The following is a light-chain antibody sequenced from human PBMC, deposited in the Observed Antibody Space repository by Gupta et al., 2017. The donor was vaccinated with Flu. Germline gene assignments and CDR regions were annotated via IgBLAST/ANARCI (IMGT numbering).Light chain of an antibody. J-gene: IGKJ3*01. CDR3: QHYGSSIFT. Sequence: LVLTPSPGTLSLSPGERATLSCRASQSISSSSLAWYQQKLGQAPRLLIYAASSGATGIPDRFSGSGSGTDFTLTISRLEPEDFAVYYCQHYGSSIFTFGPGTKVDIK. CDR2: AAS. V-gene: IGKV3-20*01. CDR1: QSISSSS.